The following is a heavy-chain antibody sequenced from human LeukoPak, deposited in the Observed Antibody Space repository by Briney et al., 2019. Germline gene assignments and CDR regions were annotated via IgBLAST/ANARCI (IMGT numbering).Heavy chain of an antibody. D-gene: IGHD2-15*01. Sequence: ASVKVSCKASGYTFTSYGISWVRQAPGQGLEWMGWINPNSGGTNYAQKFQGWVTMTRDTSISTAYMELSRLRSDDTAVYYCARGASVVAAPLGAFDIWGQGTMVTVSS. V-gene: IGHV1-2*04. CDR1: GYTFTSYG. CDR3: ARGASVVAAPLGAFDI. CDR2: INPNSGGT. J-gene: IGHJ3*02.